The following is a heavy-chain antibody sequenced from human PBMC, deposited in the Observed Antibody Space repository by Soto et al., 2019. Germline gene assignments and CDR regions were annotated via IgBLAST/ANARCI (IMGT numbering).Heavy chain of an antibody. CDR3: ASAYYYDSSGYSPGGY. CDR1: GLTLSSYW. J-gene: IGHJ4*02. D-gene: IGHD3-22*01. CDR2: IKQDGSQK. Sequence: EVQLVESGGGLVQPGGSLRLSCAASGLTLSSYWMSWVRQAPGKGLEWVANIKQDGSQKDYVDSVKGRFTISRDNAKNSLYLQMNSLRVEDTAVYYCASAYYYDSSGYSPGGYWGQGTLVTVSS. V-gene: IGHV3-7*01.